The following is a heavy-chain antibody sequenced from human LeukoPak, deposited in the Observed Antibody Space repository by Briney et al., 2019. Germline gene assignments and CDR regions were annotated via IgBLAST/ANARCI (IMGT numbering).Heavy chain of an antibody. CDR2: IYYSGST. V-gene: IGHV4-59*01. Sequence: PSETLSLTCTVSGGSISSYYWSWIRQPPGKGLEWIGYIYYSGSTNYNPSLKSRVTISVDTSKNQFSLKLSSVTAADTAVYYYARSSRRMARGYYDSSGYFDYWGQGTLVTVSS. J-gene: IGHJ4*02. D-gene: IGHD3-22*01. CDR1: GGSISSYY. CDR3: ARSSRRMARGYYDSSGYFDY.